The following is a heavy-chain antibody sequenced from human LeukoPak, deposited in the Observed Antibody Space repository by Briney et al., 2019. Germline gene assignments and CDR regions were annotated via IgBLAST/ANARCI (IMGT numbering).Heavy chain of an antibody. J-gene: IGHJ4*02. V-gene: IGHV3-30*18. CDR1: GFTFSRYC. Sequence: GGSLRLSCTASGFTFSRYCMHWLRQAPGKGLEWVAGITYDGSNQYYRDSVKGRFTISRDNSKNTLYLQMNSLRAEDTAVYYCAKEGRRYFDYWGRGALVTVSS. CDR2: ITYDGSNQ. CDR3: AKEGRRYFDY.